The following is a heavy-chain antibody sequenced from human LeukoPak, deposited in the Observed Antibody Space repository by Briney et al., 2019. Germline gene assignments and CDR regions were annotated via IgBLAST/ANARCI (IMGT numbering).Heavy chain of an antibody. V-gene: IGHV4-39*01. CDR3: VRHDGRGGATMGALDS. CDR2: IYYSRTT. CDR1: GGSISSGSHH. J-gene: IGHJ4*02. D-gene: IGHD5-12*01. Sequence: SETLSLTCTVSGGSISSGSHHCAWFRQSPGKGLEWIGSIYYSRTTYYNPSLTSRLTISVVTSKNQFSLQLNSVTAADTAVYYCVRHDGRGGATMGALDSWGQGSLVTVSS.